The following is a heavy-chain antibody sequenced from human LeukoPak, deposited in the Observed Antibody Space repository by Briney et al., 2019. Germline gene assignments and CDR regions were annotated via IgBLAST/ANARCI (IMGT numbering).Heavy chain of an antibody. CDR2: ISYDGSNK. D-gene: IGHD3-16*01. Sequence: TGGSLRLSCAASGFTFSSYAMHWVRQAPGKGLEWVAVISYDGSNKYYADSVKGRFTISRDNSKNTLYLQMNSLRAEDTAVYYCVRGRRSYGFDHWGQGTLVTVSS. J-gene: IGHJ4*02. CDR3: VRGRRSYGFDH. CDR1: GFTFSSYA. V-gene: IGHV3-30-3*01.